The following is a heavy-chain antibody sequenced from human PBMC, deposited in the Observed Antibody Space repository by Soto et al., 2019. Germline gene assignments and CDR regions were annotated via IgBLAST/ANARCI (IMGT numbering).Heavy chain of an antibody. J-gene: IGHJ3*01. V-gene: IGHV3-74*01. D-gene: IGHD3-10*01. CDR3: ASPPGVREDF. CDR2: INSDGSST. CDR1: GFTFRTYW. Sequence: EVQLVESGGGLVQPGGSLRLSCAASGFTFRTYWMHWVRQAPGKGLEWVSRINSDGSSTNYADSVKGRCTISRDNAKNTLYLQMNRLRAEDTAVYYCASPPGVREDFWGQGTMVTVSS.